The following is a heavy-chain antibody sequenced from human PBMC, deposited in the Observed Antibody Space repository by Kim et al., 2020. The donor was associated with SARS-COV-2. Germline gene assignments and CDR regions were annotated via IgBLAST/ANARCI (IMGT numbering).Heavy chain of an antibody. D-gene: IGHD3-22*01. CDR2: ISAYNGNT. J-gene: IGHJ4*02. CDR3: ARGATYYYDSSGFPLDY. CDR1: GYTFTSYG. V-gene: IGHV1-18*01. Sequence: ASVKVSCKASGYTFTSYGISWVRQAPGQGLEWMGWISAYNGNTNYAQKLQGRVTMTTDTSTSTAYMELRSLRSDDTAVYYCARGATYYYDSSGFPLDYWGQGTLVTVS.